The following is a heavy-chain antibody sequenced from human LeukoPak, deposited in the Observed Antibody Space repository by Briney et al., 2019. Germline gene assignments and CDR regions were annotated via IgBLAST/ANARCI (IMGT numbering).Heavy chain of an antibody. CDR2: IYYSGYSGST. CDR1: GGSITSGNHY. D-gene: IGHD2-2*01. V-gene: IGHV4-30-4*01. Sequence: SQPLSLPCPVSGGSITSGNHYWSWIRQPPGKGLERIGYIYYSGYSGSTYYNPSLKSRLTISVDTSKNQFSLKLSSVTAADTAVYYCARDTDEDVVVPAAMTGYYGMDVWGQGTTVTVSS. J-gene: IGHJ6*02. CDR3: ARDTDEDVVVPAAMTGYYGMDV.